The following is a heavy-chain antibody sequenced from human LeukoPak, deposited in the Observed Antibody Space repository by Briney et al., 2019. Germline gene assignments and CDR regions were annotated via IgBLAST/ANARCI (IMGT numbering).Heavy chain of an antibody. CDR2: INNNGGST. V-gene: IGHV3-23*01. CDR1: GFTFSSYA. Sequence: GGSLRLSCAASGFTFSSYAMSWVRQAPGKGLEWVSVINNNGGSTSYADSVRGRFIISRDNSKNTLYLQMNSLRAEDTAVYYCAKKGKYSYGYYWGQGTLVTVSS. D-gene: IGHD5-18*01. CDR3: AKKGKYSYGYY. J-gene: IGHJ4*02.